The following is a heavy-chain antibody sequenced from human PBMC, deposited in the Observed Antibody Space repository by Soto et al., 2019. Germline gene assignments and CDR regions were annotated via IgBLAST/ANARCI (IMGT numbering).Heavy chain of an antibody. Sequence: QLQLQESGPGLVKPSETLSLTCNVSGVSISDTSYYWGWIRQPPGKGLEWIGTIYFNGKTFYNPPPKSRLTISVDTSKNQISLRRTSVTAADTAVYYCARQGSYWGQGTLVAVSS. CDR2: IYFNGKT. J-gene: IGHJ4*02. CDR1: GVSISDTSYY. V-gene: IGHV4-39*01. CDR3: ARQGSY.